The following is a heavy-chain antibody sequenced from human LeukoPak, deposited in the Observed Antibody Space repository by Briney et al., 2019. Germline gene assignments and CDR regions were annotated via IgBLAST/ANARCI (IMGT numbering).Heavy chain of an antibody. Sequence: GGSLRLSCTASGFTFDDYAMHWVRQAPGKGLEWVSGISWNSGSIGYADSVKGRFTISRDNSKNSLYLQMNSLRTEDTALYYCAKDINPRYSGYDWVYWGQGTLVTVSS. CDR3: AKDINPRYSGYDWVY. CDR1: GFTFDDYA. V-gene: IGHV3-9*01. D-gene: IGHD5-12*01. CDR2: ISWNSGSI. J-gene: IGHJ4*02.